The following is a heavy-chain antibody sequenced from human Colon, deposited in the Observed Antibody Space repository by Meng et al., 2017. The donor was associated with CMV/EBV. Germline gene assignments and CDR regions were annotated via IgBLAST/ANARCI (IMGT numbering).Heavy chain of an antibody. V-gene: IGHV3-30*02. D-gene: IGHD2-2*01. J-gene: IGHJ1*01. CDR3: AKDGGGPARSFEF. CDR2: ITYDGSAT. Sequence: GESLKISCAASGFTFSSYAMHWVRQAPGKGLEWVAFITYDGSATKYVDSVKGRSTISRDNSKNMVFLEINSLRYEDSAVYYCAKDGGGPARSFEFWGQGTLVTVSS. CDR1: GFTFSSYA.